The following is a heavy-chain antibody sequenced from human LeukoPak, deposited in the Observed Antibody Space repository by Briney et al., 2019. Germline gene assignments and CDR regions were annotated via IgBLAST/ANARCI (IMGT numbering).Heavy chain of an antibody. J-gene: IGHJ5*02. Sequence: GGSLRLSCAASGFTFSIYGMSWVRQAPGKGLEWVSAISGSGGSTYYADSVKGRFTISRDNSKNTMYLQMNSLRAEDTAVYYCAKDHRYDGSGSPSDPWGQGTLVTVSS. CDR3: AKDHRYDGSGSPSDP. CDR2: ISGSGGST. D-gene: IGHD3-10*01. V-gene: IGHV3-23*01. CDR1: GFTFSIYG.